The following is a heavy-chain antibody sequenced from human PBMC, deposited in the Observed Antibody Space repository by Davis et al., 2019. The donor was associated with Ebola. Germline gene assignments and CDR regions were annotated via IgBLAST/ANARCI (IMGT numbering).Heavy chain of an antibody. Sequence: ASVTVSRKASGYTFTGYYMHWVRQAPGQGLELMGWINPNSGGTNYAQKFQGWVTMTRDTSISTAYMELSRLRSDDTAVYYCARDLVGVALDYWGQGTLVTVSS. D-gene: IGHD2-8*01. CDR2: INPNSGGT. V-gene: IGHV1-2*04. CDR1: GYTFTGYY. CDR3: ARDLVGVALDY. J-gene: IGHJ4*02.